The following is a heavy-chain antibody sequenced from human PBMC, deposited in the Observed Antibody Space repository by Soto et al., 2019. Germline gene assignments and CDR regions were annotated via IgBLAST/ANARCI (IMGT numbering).Heavy chain of an antibody. D-gene: IGHD3-22*01. CDR1: GGSISSYY. V-gene: IGHV4-59*01. CDR2: IYYSGST. J-gene: IGHJ3*02. Sequence: TVSGGSISSYYWSWIRQPPGKGLEWIGYIYYSGSTNYNPSLKSRVTISVDTSKNQFSLKLSSVTAADTAVYYCARRRPNYYDSSGYYPKGAFDIWGQGTMVTVSS. CDR3: ARRRPNYYDSSGYYPKGAFDI.